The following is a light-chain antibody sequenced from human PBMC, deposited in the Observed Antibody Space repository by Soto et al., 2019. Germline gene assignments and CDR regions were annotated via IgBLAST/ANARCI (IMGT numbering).Light chain of an antibody. CDR2: AAS. CDR3: QQSFSDPPLS. J-gene: IGKJ4*01. Sequence: DIQLTQSPSSLSASVGDRVTITCRASQSVSTYLNWYRQKPGEAPKLLIRAASSLEEGVPSRFSGSGSGTVFTLTINSLHPEDFATFYCQQSFSDPPLSFGGGTRVEVK. CDR1: QSVSTY. V-gene: IGKV1-39*01.